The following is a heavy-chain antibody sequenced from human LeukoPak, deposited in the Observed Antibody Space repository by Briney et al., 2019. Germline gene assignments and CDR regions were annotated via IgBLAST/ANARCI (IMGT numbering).Heavy chain of an antibody. D-gene: IGHD2-2*01. CDR1: GGSISSGGYY. J-gene: IGHJ4*02. V-gene: IGHV4-31*03. CDR3: ARLYCSSTSCYEDN. Sequence: SQTLSLTCTVSGGSISSGGYYWSWIRQHPGKGLEWIGYIYYGGSTYYNPSLKSRVTISVDTSKNQFSLKLSSVTAADTAVYYCARLYCSSTSCYEDNWGQGTLVTVSS. CDR2: IYYGGST.